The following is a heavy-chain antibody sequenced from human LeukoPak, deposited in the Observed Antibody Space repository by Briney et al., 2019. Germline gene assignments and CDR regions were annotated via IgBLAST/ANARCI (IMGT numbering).Heavy chain of an antibody. CDR3: ARGIDY. Sequence: PSETLSLTCTVSGGSLSSYYWSWIRQPPGKGLEWIGYLYYSGGTNYNPSLKSRVTMSVGTSKNQFSLKLSSVTAADTAVYYCARGIDYWGQGTLVTVSS. J-gene: IGHJ4*02. CDR2: LYYSGGT. V-gene: IGHV4-59*12. CDR1: GGSLSSYY.